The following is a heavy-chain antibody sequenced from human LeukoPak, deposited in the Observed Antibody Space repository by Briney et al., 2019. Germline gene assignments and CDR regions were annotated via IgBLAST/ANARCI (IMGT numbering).Heavy chain of an antibody. CDR2: VFHTGHT. CDR3: AGHHPRNTVDF. V-gene: IGHV4-59*01. CDR1: AAISSFY. J-gene: IGHJ4*02. Sequence: SETLSLTCTVSAAISSFYWSWLRQPPGKGLEWIGYVFHTGHTNYNPSLKSRVTMSIDPSKDQFSLEVTSVTAADTAVYYCAGHHPRNTVDFWGQGTLVTVSS. D-gene: IGHD2/OR15-2a*01.